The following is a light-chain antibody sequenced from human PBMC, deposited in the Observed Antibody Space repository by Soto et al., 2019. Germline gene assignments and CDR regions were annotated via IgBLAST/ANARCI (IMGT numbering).Light chain of an antibody. V-gene: IGLV1-47*01. J-gene: IGLJ3*02. CDR1: SSNFGANF. CDR3: ASWDDRLSGPV. Sequence: QSVLTQSPSASGTPGQRVTISCSGSSSNFGANFVYWYQQLPGTAPKLLIYRDDQRPSGVPDRFSGSKAGTSASLVIGGLQSDDEADYYCASWDDRLSGPVFGGGTQLTVL. CDR2: RDD.